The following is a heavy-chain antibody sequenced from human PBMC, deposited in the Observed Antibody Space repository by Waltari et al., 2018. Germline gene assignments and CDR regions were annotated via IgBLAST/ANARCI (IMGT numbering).Heavy chain of an antibody. CDR3: ARETRRVATPRGDNWFDP. CDR1: GGTFSSYA. V-gene: IGHV1-69*04. Sequence: QVQLVQSGAEVKKPGSSVKVSCKASGGTFSSYAISWVRQAPGQGLEWMGGILPILCIANYAQKFQVRVTMTADESTSTAYMELSSLRSEDTAVYYCARETRRVATPRGDNWFDPWGQGTLVTVSS. J-gene: IGHJ5*02. D-gene: IGHD5-12*01. CDR2: ILPILCIA.